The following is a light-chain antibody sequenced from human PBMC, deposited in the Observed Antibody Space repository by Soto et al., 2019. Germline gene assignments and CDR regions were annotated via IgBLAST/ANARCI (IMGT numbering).Light chain of an antibody. CDR3: QQYNNWYT. J-gene: IGKJ5*01. V-gene: IGKV3-15*01. Sequence: EIVMTQSPAILSVSPGERATLSCRAGQSVSSNLAWYQQKPGQAPRLLIYGASTRATGIPARFSGSGSGTEFTLTISSLQSEDFAVYYCQQYNNWYTFGQGTRLEIK. CDR2: GAS. CDR1: QSVSSN.